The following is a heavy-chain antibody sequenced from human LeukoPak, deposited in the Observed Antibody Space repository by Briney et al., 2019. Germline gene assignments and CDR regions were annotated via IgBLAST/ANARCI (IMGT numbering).Heavy chain of an antibody. V-gene: IGHV3-66*01. J-gene: IGHJ3*02. CDR2: IYSGGST. Sequence: GGSLRLSCAASGFTVSSNYMSWVRQAPGKGLEWVSVIYSGGSTYYADSVKGRFTISRDNSKNTLYLQMNSLRAEDTAVYYCATEVGTPDIRSAFEIWGQGTMVTVSS. D-gene: IGHD2-15*01. CDR3: ATEVGTPDIRSAFEI. CDR1: GFTVSSNY.